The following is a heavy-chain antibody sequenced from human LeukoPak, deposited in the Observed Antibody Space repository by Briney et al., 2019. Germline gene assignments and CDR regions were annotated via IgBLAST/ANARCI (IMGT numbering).Heavy chain of an antibody. D-gene: IGHD6-6*01. V-gene: IGHV1-18*01. J-gene: IGHJ4*02. Sequence: ASVKVSCKASGYTFTTYGISWVRQAPGQGLEWMGWISAYNGNTNYAQKVQGRVTMTRDTSTSTAHMELRSLTSDDTAVYYCARESEYSRSVVMEYWGQGTLVTVSS. CDR2: ISAYNGNT. CDR1: GYTFTTYG. CDR3: ARESEYSRSVVMEY.